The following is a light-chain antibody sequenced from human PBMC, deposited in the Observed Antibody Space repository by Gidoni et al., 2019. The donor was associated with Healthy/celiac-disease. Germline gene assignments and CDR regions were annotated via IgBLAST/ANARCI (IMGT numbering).Light chain of an antibody. V-gene: IGKV1-39*01. J-gene: IGKJ1*01. CDR1: QSISSY. Sequence: DRVTITCRASQSISSYLNWYQQKPGKAPKLLIYAASSLQSGVPSRFSDSGSGTDFTLTISSLQPEDFATYYCQQSYSTPQTFXQXTKVEIK. CDR3: QQSYSTPQT. CDR2: AAS.